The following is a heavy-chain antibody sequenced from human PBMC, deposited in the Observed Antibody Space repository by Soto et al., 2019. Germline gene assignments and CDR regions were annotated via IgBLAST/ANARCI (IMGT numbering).Heavy chain of an antibody. D-gene: IGHD6-6*01. V-gene: IGHV4-39*01. CDR1: GCSITSSSHY. Sequence: QLQLQESGPGLVKPSETLSLTCTVSGCSITSSSHYWGRIRQPPGKGLECIGNIYYDGNTYYNPSLKRRVTISLDTSKNQFSLRLNSVTAAGTAVYYCARSSITPRLFMYPFDYWGQGTLVTVSS. CDR2: IYYDGNT. CDR3: ARSSITPRLFMYPFDY. J-gene: IGHJ4*02.